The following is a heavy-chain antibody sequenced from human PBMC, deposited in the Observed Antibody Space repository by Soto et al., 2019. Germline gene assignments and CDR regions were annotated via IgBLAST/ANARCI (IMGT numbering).Heavy chain of an antibody. Sequence: ASVKVSCKASGYTFTSYAMHWVRQAPGQRLEWMGWINAGNGNTKYSQKFQGRVTITRDTSASTAYMELSSLRSEDTAVYYCARARIFGVVNDFDYWGQETLVTVSS. CDR3: ARARIFGVVNDFDY. CDR1: GYTFTSYA. D-gene: IGHD3-3*01. J-gene: IGHJ4*02. CDR2: INAGNGNT. V-gene: IGHV1-3*01.